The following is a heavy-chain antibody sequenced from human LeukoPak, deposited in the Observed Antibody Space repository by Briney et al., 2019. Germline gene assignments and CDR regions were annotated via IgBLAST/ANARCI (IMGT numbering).Heavy chain of an antibody. V-gene: IGHV4-30-2*01. CDR2: IYQSGRT. CDR3: ATLRHYYDRPNYFDY. CDR1: GDSITSGTFS. Sequence: NPSETLSLTCAVSGDSITSGTFSWSWIRQPPGKGLEWIGYIYQSGRTFYTLSLRSRVAISVDRSKNRFSLRLTSVTAADTAVYYCATLRHYYDRPNYFDYWGQGILVTVSS. D-gene: IGHD3-22*01. J-gene: IGHJ4*02.